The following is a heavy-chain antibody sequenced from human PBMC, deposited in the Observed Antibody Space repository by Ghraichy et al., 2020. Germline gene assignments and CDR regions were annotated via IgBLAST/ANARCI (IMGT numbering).Heavy chain of an antibody. CDR2: IIPILGIA. Sequence: SVKVSCKASGGTFSSYAISWVRQAPGQGLEWMGRIIPILGIANYAQKFQGRVTITADKSTSTAYMELSSLRSEDTAVYYCARVCQLLCPITYYYYGMDVWGQGTTVTVSS. V-gene: IGHV1-69*04. D-gene: IGHD2-2*01. J-gene: IGHJ6*02. CDR1: GGTFSSYA. CDR3: ARVCQLLCPITYYYYGMDV.